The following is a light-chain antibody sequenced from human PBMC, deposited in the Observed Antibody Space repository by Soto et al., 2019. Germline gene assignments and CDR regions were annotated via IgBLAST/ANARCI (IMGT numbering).Light chain of an antibody. Sequence: EVVVTQSPDTLSFSPGERATLSCRASQTISSNYVAWYQQKPGQAPRLLIYSASSRATGMPDRFSGSGSGTHFTLTISRLEPEDFAVYHCQQYGSVFGTGTHVEIK. J-gene: IGKJ3*01. V-gene: IGKV3-20*01. CDR2: SAS. CDR1: QTISSNY. CDR3: QQYGSV.